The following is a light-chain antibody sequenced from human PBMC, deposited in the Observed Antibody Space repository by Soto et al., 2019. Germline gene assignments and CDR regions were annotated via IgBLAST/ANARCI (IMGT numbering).Light chain of an antibody. V-gene: IGKV3-15*01. Sequence: EIVITQSPATLSVSPGEGATLSCRASQSVSSNLAWYQQKPGQAPRLLIYGASTRATGIPARFSGSGSGTEFTLTISSLXSEDFAVYYCQHYNHWPPWTFGQGTKVDTK. CDR3: QHYNHWPPWT. J-gene: IGKJ1*01. CDR1: QSVSSN. CDR2: GAS.